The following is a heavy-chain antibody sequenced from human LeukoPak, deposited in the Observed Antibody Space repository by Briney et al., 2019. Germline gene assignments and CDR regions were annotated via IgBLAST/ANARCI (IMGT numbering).Heavy chain of an antibody. D-gene: IGHD7-27*01. CDR3: ARTQLGMYWYFDL. CDR2: ISSNSIYI. Sequence: PGGSLRLSCAASGFTFSSYTMNWVRQAPGKGLEWVSPISSNSIYIKDADSVKGRFTISRDNAKNSLYLQMNSLRVDDTAVYYCARTQLGMYWYFDLWGRGTLVTVSS. CDR1: GFTFSSYT. V-gene: IGHV3-21*01. J-gene: IGHJ2*01.